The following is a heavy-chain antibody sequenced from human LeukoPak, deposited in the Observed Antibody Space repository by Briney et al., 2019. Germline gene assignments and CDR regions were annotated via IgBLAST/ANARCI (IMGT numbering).Heavy chain of an antibody. CDR1: GYTFTSYD. D-gene: IGHD3-3*01. V-gene: IGHV1-2*02. CDR3: ARGQGLRSDDAFDI. J-gene: IGHJ3*02. Sequence: ASVKVSCKASGYTFTSYDINWVRQASGQGLEWIGWINPNSGGTNYAQKFQGRVTMTRDTSISTAYMELSRLRSDDTAVYYCARGQGLRSDDAFDIWGQGTMVTVSS. CDR2: INPNSGGT.